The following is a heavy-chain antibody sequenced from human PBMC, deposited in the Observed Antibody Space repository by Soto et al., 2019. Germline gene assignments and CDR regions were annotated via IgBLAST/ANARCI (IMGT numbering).Heavy chain of an antibody. CDR2: INSDESRT. CDR3: ARGDGDYYDGNGYLGRH. Sequence: EVQLVESGGGIVQPGGSLRLSCAASGFTFSSYWMHWVRQAPGKGLVWVSRINSDESRTSYADSAKGRFTISRDNAKNTVYLQKTSLRAEDTAVYYCARGDGDYYDGNGYLGRHWGQGTLVTVSS. CDR1: GFTFSSYW. D-gene: IGHD3-22*01. V-gene: IGHV3-74*01. J-gene: IGHJ4*02.